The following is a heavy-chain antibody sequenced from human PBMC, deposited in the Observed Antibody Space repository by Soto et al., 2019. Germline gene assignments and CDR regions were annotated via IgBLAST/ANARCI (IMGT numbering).Heavy chain of an antibody. CDR2: ISSSSSYI. V-gene: IGHV3-21*01. J-gene: IGHJ6*02. D-gene: IGHD5-12*01. CDR1: GFTFSSYN. CDR3: ASTRRDGYNNYYYYYGMDV. Sequence: GGSLRLSCAASGFTFSSYNMNWVRQAPGKGLEWVSSISSSSSYIYYADSVKGRFTISRDNAKNSLYLQMNSLRAEDTAAYYCASTRRDGYNNYYYYYGMDVWGQGTTVTVSS.